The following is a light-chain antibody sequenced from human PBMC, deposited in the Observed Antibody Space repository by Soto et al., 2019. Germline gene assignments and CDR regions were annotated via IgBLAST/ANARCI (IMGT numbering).Light chain of an antibody. CDR1: QSVSVNS. J-gene: IGKJ3*01. V-gene: IGKV3-20*01. CDR2: AAS. CDR3: QQYGGSPFT. Sequence: EIVLTQSPGTLSLSPGERATLSCRASQSVSVNSLAWYQQKGGQAPRLLIYAASTRATGVPYRFSGTGSGTDVALTISRLETDDSAVYYCQQYGGSPFTFGPGTKVDIK.